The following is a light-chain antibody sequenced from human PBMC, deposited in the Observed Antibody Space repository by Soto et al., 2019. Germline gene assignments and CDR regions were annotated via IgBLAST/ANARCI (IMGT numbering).Light chain of an antibody. CDR3: QQYKSYPFT. V-gene: IGKV1-16*02. Sequence: DIQMTQSPSSLSASVGDRVTITCRASQVITKSLAWFQQKPGKAPKSLIYDASSFQSGVPSKFSGSGSGKDFTLTISNMQPGDFASYYWQQYKSYPFTFGQGTRLEIK. CDR2: DAS. CDR1: QVITKS. J-gene: IGKJ2*01.